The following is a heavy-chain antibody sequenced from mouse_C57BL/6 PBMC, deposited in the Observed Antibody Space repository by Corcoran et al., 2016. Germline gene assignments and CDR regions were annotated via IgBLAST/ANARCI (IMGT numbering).Heavy chain of an antibody. CDR3: AREDGYYFAY. CDR2: ISYDGSN. V-gene: IGHV3-6*01. CDR1: GYSITSGYY. J-gene: IGHJ3*01. Sequence: DVQLQESGPGLVKPSQSLSLTCSVTGYSITSGYYWNWIRQFPGNKLEWMGYISYDGSNNYNPSLKNRISITRDTSKNQFFLKLNSVTTEDTATYYCAREDGYYFAYWGQGTLVTVSA. D-gene: IGHD2-3*01.